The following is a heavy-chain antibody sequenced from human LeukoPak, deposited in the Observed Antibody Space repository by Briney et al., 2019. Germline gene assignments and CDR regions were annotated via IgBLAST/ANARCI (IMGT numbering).Heavy chain of an antibody. CDR2: ISSSGSTI. J-gene: IGHJ4*02. CDR1: GFTFSDYY. D-gene: IGHD6-13*01. V-gene: IGHV3-11*01. Sequence: GGPLRLSCAASGFTFSDYYMSWIRQAPGKGLEWVSYISSSGSTIYYADSVKGRFTISRDNAKNSLYLQMNSLRAEDTAVYYCAREYSSSWYGESDWGQGTLVTVSS. CDR3: AREYSSSWYGESD.